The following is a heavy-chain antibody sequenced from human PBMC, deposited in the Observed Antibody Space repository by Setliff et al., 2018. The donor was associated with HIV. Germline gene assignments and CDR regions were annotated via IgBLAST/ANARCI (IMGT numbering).Heavy chain of an antibody. CDR2: IYYSGSP. CDR1: GRSIGSYY. CDR3: ARHMGRAYYDYAGGSYRRGDAFDI. Sequence: PSETLSLTCTVSGRSIGSYYWSWIRQPPGKGLEWIGYIYYSGSPNYNPSLKSRVTISVDTSKNQFSLKLSSVTAADTAVYYCARHMGRAYYDYAGGSYRRGDAFDIWGLGTMVTVSS. J-gene: IGHJ3*02. V-gene: IGHV4-59*08. D-gene: IGHD3-16*02.